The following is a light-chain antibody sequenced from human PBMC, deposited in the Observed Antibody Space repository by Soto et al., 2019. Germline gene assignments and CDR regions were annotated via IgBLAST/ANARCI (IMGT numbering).Light chain of an antibody. V-gene: IGKV3-15*01. Sequence: EIVMTQSPATRSFSPGARATLSCRAGQSVNSNLAWYQQKPGQAPRLLIYGASTRATGVPARFSGSGSGTEFILTVSSLQSEDFAVYFCQQYKNWPTFGQGTKVEIK. J-gene: IGKJ1*01. CDR2: GAS. CDR3: QQYKNWPT. CDR1: QSVNSN.